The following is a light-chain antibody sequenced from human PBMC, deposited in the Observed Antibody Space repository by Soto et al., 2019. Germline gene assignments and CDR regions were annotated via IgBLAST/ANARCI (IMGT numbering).Light chain of an antibody. CDR1: SSDVGSHRS. V-gene: IGLV2-18*02. CDR2: EVN. CDR3: ISYISSITSHV. Sequence: QSALTQPPSVSGSPGQSGTISCSGSSSDVGSHRSVSWYKQAPGTSPQLIIFEVNNRPSGVPDRFSESKSGNTASLTISGLQPEDEADYYCISYISSITSHVFGTGTKVTVL. J-gene: IGLJ1*01.